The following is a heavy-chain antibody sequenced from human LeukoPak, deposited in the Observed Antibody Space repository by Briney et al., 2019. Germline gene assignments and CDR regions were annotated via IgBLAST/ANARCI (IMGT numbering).Heavy chain of an antibody. Sequence: ASVKVSCKVSGYTLAESSMHWVRQAPGKGLEWMGGFDPEDGETIYARKFQGRVTMTEDTSTDTAYMELSSLRSEDAAVYYCATDFQGGYSYYFDYWGQGTLVTVSS. D-gene: IGHD1-26*01. J-gene: IGHJ4*02. V-gene: IGHV1-24*01. CDR2: FDPEDGET. CDR1: GYTLAESS. CDR3: ATDFQGGYSYYFDY.